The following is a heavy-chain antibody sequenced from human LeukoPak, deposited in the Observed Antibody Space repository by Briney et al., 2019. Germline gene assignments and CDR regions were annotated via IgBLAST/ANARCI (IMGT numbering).Heavy chain of an antibody. CDR3: AKQYTSSWTHFDY. CDR1: GFTFSTYA. J-gene: IGHJ4*02. Sequence: PGGSLRLSCAASGFTFSTYAMSWVRQAPGKGLEWVSGISGSGGSTNYADSVKGRFTISRDNSKNTLYLQMNSLRAEDTAVYYCAKQYTSSWTHFDYWGQGTLVTVSS. CDR2: ISGSGGST. D-gene: IGHD6-13*01. V-gene: IGHV3-23*01.